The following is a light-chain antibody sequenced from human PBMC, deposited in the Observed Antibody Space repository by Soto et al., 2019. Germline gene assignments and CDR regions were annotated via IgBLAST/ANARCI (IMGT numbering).Light chain of an antibody. J-gene: IGLJ2*01. V-gene: IGLV2-23*01. CDR2: EGS. Sequence: QSVLTQPASVSGSPGQSITISCTGTSSDVGSYNLVSWYQQHPGKAPKLMIYEGSKRPSGVSNRFSGSKSGNTASLTISGLQAEDEADYYCCSYAGSRDVFGGGTKLTFL. CDR1: SSDVGSYNL. CDR3: CSYAGSRDV.